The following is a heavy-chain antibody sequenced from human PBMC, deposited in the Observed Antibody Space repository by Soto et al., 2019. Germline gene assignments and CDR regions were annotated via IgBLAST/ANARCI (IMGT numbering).Heavy chain of an antibody. CDR1: GGSISSGDYY. J-gene: IGHJ6*02. Sequence: PSETLSLTCTVSGGSISSGDYYWSWIRQAPGKGLEWIGYIYYSGNTKYNPSLKSRATISIDRSKNQFSLRLISVTAADTAVYYCVRRLVFDGMDVWGQGTTVTVSS. V-gene: IGHV4-30-4*01. CDR3: VRRLVFDGMDV. CDR2: IYYSGNT. D-gene: IGHD3-16*01.